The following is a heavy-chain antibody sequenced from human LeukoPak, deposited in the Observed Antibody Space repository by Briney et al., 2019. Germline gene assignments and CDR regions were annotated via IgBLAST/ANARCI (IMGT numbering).Heavy chain of an antibody. J-gene: IGHJ4*02. V-gene: IGHV3-74*01. D-gene: IGHD3-3*01. CDR1: GITLSNYW. CDR3: ARVLHLFWSGYPFDY. Sequence: PGGSLRLSCAVSGITLSNYWMHWVRQAPGKGLVWVSRVNSDGSSTTYADSVKGRFTISRDITKNTLYLQMNTLRAEDTAVYYCARVLHLFWSGYPFDYWGQGTLVTVSS. CDR2: VNSDGSST.